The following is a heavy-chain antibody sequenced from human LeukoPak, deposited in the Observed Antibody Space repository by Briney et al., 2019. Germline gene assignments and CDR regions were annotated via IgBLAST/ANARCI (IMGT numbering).Heavy chain of an antibody. J-gene: IGHJ5*02. CDR3: ARCIAAAGTWFDP. CDR1: GYSFTSYW. Sequence: GESLKISCKGSGYSFTSYWIGWVRPMPGKGLEWMGIIYPGDSDTRYSPSFQGQVTISADKSISTAYLQWSSLKASDTAMYYCARCIAAAGTWFDPWGQGTLVTVSS. D-gene: IGHD6-13*01. V-gene: IGHV5-51*01. CDR2: IYPGDSDT.